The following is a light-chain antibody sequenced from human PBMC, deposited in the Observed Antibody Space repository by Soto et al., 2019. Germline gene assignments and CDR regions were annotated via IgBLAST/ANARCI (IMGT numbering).Light chain of an antibody. CDR3: MQALQTPIT. V-gene: IGKV2-28*01. Sequence: DIVMTQSPLSLPVTPGEPASISCRSSQSLLHSNGYNYLDWYLQKPGQSPQLLIYLGSNRASGVPDRFSGSGSGTDFTLKISRVEAEDVGVYYCMQALQTPITFGQGTGLEIK. CDR1: QSLLHSNGYNY. CDR2: LGS. J-gene: IGKJ5*01.